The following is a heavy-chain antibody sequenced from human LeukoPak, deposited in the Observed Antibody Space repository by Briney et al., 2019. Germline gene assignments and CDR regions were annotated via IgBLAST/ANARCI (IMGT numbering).Heavy chain of an antibody. Sequence: SETLSLTCTVSGGSISSYYWSWIRQPPGKGLEWIGYIYYSGSTDYNPSLKSRVTISVDTSKNQFSLKLSSVTAADTAVYYCARSPLDYGVSRMDVWGQGTTVTVSS. CDR2: IYYSGST. V-gene: IGHV4-59*01. CDR1: GGSISSYY. D-gene: IGHD4/OR15-4a*01. J-gene: IGHJ6*02. CDR3: ARSPLDYGVSRMDV.